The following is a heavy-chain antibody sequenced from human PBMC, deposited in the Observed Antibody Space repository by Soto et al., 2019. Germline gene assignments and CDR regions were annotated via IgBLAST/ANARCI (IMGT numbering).Heavy chain of an antibody. J-gene: IGHJ5*02. V-gene: IGHV1-18*01. CDR2: ISAYNGNT. CDR3: ARDGPPGEQWLVREGWFDP. CDR1: GYTFTSYG. Sequence: QVQLVQSGAEVKKPGASVKVSCKASGYTFTSYGISWVRQAPGQGLEWMGWISAYNGNTNYAQKLQGRVTMTTDTSTSTAYMELRRLRSDDTAVYYCARDGPPGEQWLVREGWFDPWGQGTLVTVSS. D-gene: IGHD6-19*01.